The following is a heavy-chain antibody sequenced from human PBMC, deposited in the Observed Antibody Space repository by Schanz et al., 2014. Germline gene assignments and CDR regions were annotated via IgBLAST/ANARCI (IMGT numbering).Heavy chain of an antibody. CDR2: LSGSGGST. D-gene: IGHD6-13*01. J-gene: IGHJ4*01. CDR1: GFTFSSYA. Sequence: EVQLLESGGGLVQPGGSLRLSCAASGFTFSSYAMSWVRQAPGKGLEWVSALSGSGGSTYYADSVKGRFTISRDNSENTLYLQMNSLSADDTAVFYCAREQIMAAAGLVDYWGHGTLVNVSS. V-gene: IGHV3-23*01. CDR3: AREQIMAAAGLVDY.